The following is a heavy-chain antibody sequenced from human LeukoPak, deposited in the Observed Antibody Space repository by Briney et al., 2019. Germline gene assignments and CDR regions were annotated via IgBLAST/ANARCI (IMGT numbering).Heavy chain of an antibody. V-gene: IGHV4-39*07. D-gene: IGHD4-17*01. CDR3: ARVLKSSSVYGDYPYYFDY. CDR2: FYYSGST. J-gene: IGHJ4*02. CDR1: GGSISSTSYY. Sequence: SETLSLTCTVSGGSISSTSYYWGWIRQPPGKGLEWIGNFYYSGSTYYNPSLKSRVTISVDTSKNQFSLRLSSVTAADTAVYYCARVLKSSSVYGDYPYYFDYWGQGTLVTVSS.